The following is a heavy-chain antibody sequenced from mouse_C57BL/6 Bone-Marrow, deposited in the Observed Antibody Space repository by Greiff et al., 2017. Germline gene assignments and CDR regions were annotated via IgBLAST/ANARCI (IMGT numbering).Heavy chain of an antibody. J-gene: IGHJ4*01. D-gene: IGHD4-1*01. V-gene: IGHV1-76*01. CDR2: IYPGSGNT. CDR1: GYTFTDYY. Sequence: QVQLQQSGAELVRPGASVKLSCKASGYTFTDYYITWVKQRPGQGLEWIARIYPGSGNTYYNEKFKGKATLTAEKSSSTAYMQLSSLTSEDSAVYFCARELGNYAMDYWGQGTSVTVSS. CDR3: ARELGNYAMDY.